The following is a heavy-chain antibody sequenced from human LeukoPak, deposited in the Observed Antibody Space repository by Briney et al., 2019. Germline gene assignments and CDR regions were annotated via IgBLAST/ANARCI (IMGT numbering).Heavy chain of an antibody. CDR2: ISSSGSTI. Sequence: GGSLRLSCAASGFTFSSYEMNWVRQAPGKGLEWVSYISSSGSTIYYADSVKGRFTISGDNAKNSLYLQMNSLRAKDTAVYYCAELGITMIGGVWGKGTTVTISS. CDR3: AELGITMIGGV. J-gene: IGHJ6*04. D-gene: IGHD3-10*02. CDR1: GFTFSSYE. V-gene: IGHV3-48*03.